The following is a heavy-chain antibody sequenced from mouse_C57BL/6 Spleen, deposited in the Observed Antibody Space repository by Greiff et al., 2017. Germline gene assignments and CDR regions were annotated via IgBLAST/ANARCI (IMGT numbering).Heavy chain of an antibody. CDR3: ARPRYYGSSPWYFDV. CDR2: ILPSIGRT. CDR1: DSEVFPIAY. D-gene: IGHD1-1*01. Sequence: VQLQQSGSELRSPGSSVKLSCKDFDSEVFPIAYMSWVRQKPGHGFEWIGGILPSIGRTIYGEKFEDKATLDADTLSNTAYLELNSLTSEDSAIYYCARPRYYGSSPWYFDVWGTGTTLTVSS. J-gene: IGHJ1*03. V-gene: IGHV15-2*01.